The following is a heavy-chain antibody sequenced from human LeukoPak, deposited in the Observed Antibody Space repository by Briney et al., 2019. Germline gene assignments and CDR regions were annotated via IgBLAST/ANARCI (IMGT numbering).Heavy chain of an antibody. CDR1: GFTFSSYA. D-gene: IGHD3-3*01. J-gene: IGHJ4*02. CDR3: ARRITIFGVAIFDY. V-gene: IGHV3-21*01. Sequence: GGSLRLSCAASGFTFSSYAMGWVRQAPGKGLEWVSSISSSSSYIYYADSVKGRFTISRDNAKNSLYLQMNSLRAEDTAVYYCARRITIFGVAIFDYWGQGTLVTVSS. CDR2: ISSSSSYI.